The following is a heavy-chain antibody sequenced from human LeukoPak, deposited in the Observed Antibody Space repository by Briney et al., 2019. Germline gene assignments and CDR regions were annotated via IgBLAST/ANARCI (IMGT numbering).Heavy chain of an antibody. CDR2: IYSGDNT. D-gene: IGHD1-26*01. CDR3: AKDGWAPNYYFDY. J-gene: IGHJ4*02. CDR1: GFIVSSNY. Sequence: PGGSLRLSCAVSGFIVSSNYMSWVRQAPGKGLEWVSTIYSGDNTYYADSVKGRFTISRDNSKNTLYLHMNSLRADDTAVYYCAKDGWAPNYYFDYWGQGTLVTVSS. V-gene: IGHV3-53*01.